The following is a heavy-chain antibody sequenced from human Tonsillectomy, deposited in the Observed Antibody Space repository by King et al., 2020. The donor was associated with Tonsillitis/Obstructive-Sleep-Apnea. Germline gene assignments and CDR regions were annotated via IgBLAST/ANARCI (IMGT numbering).Heavy chain of an antibody. CDR2: IDHSGST. V-gene: IGHV4-34*01. CDR3: EREITTDAFDI. Sequence: VQLQQWGAGLLKPSETLSLTCAVYGGSFSGYYRRWIRQPPGKGLEWIGDIDHSGSTNYNPSLKSRFTISADTSKTQFSLRLSSVTAADAAVYYCEREITTDAFDIWGQGTMVTVSS. J-gene: IGHJ3*02. D-gene: IGHD3-16*01. CDR1: GGSFSGYY.